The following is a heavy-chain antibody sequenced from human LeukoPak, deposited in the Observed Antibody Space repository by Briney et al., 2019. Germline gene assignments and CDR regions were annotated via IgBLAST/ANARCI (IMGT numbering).Heavy chain of an antibody. V-gene: IGHV3-7*01. J-gene: IGHJ4*02. CDR1: GLTFSTYW. CDR2: IKEDGSEK. CDR3: ARNARGPGDY. Sequence: GGSLRPSCAASGLTFSTYWMNWVRQAPGKGLEWVANIKEDGSEKYYVDSVKGRFTISRDNAKNSVYLQMNSLRAEDTAIYYCARNARGPGDYWGQGTVVTVSS. D-gene: IGHD2-2*01.